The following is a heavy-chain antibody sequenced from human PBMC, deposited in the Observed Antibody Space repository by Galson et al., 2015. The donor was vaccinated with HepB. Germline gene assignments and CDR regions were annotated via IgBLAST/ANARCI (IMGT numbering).Heavy chain of an antibody. D-gene: IGHD3-22*01. CDR3: ARVGINYDSSGYYYAGHYFDY. CDR1: GYTFTSYY. CDR2: INPSGGST. V-gene: IGHV1-46*01. Sequence: SVKVSCKASGYTFTSYYMHWVRQAPGQGLEWMGIINPSGGSTSYAQKFQGRVTMTRDTSTSTVYMELSSLRSEDTAVYYCARVGINYDSSGYYYAGHYFDYWGQGTLVTVSS. J-gene: IGHJ4*02.